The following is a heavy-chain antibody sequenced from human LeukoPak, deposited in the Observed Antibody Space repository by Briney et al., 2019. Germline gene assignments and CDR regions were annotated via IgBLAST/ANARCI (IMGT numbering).Heavy chain of an antibody. CDR3: AKDTIFAVDPFDY. V-gene: IGHV3-30*02. CDR1: GLTFNKHG. J-gene: IGHJ4*02. D-gene: IGHD3-3*01. CDR2: IQRDESEK. Sequence: GGSLSLSCIASGLTFNKHGMHWVRQAPGKGLEWVAFIQRDESEKQYADSVKGRFAVSRDNSKNTLYLQMNSLRAEDTAVYYCAKDTIFAVDPFDYWGQGTLVTVSS.